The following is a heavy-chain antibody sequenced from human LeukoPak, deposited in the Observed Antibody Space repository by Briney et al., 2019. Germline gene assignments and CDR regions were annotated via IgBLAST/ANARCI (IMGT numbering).Heavy chain of an antibody. D-gene: IGHD3-22*01. CDR1: GFTFGRHG. J-gene: IGHJ4*02. V-gene: IGHV3-33*01. CDR2: IWYDGNKK. Sequence: GGSLRLSCVASGFTFGRHGMHWVRQAPGKGLEWVAVIWYDGNKKNYADSVRGRFTIYRDNTKNTLYLQINSLGAEDTAVYYCARIKYDNSGYYWDYWGQGTLVTVSS. CDR3: ARIKYDNSGYYWDY.